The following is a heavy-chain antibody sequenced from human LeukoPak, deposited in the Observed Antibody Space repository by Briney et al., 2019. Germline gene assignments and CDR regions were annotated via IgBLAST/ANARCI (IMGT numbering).Heavy chain of an antibody. V-gene: IGHV4-38-2*02. CDR2: IYHSGST. Sequence: SETLSLTCSVSGYSISSAYYWGWIRQPPGKGLEWIGNIYHSGSTYYNPSLKSRVTISVDTSKNQFSLKLSSVTAADTAVYYCARVQFSSGSLDYWGQGTLVTVSS. J-gene: IGHJ4*02. CDR3: ARVQFSSGSLDY. CDR1: GYSISSAYY. D-gene: IGHD6-19*01.